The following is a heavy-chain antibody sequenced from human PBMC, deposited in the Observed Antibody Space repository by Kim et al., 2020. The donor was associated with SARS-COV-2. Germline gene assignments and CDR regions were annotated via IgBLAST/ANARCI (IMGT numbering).Heavy chain of an antibody. CDR3: AGGQLKLSY. CDR2: SGGT. D-gene: IGHD2-15*01. J-gene: IGHJ4*02. Sequence: SGGTEYNPSLKSRVAISGDAAKKQFSLILSSVTAADTAMYYCAGGQLKLSYWGQGTLVTVSS. V-gene: IGHV4-34*01.